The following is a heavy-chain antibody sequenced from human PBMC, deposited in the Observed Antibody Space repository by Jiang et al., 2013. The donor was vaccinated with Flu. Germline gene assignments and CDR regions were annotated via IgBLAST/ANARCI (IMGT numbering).Heavy chain of an antibody. CDR1: GDSSSSYY. CDR3: ARQPMVRGAPWFDP. V-gene: IGHV4-59*08. CDR2: IYYGGNTEFSGST. J-gene: IGHJ5*02. D-gene: IGHD3-10*01. Sequence: GSGLVKPSETLSLTCSVSGDSSSSYYWSWIRQPPGKGLEWIGNIYYGGNTEFSGSTNYNPSLESRVAISVDTSMNQFSLRLTSVTAADTAVYYCARQPMVRGAPWFDPWGQGTLVTVSS.